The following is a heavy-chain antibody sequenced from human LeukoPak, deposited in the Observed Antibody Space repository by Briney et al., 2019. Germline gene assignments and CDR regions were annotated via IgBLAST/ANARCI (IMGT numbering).Heavy chain of an antibody. D-gene: IGHD4-23*01. Sequence: GGSLRLSCAASGFTLSSYAMSWVRQAPGKGLEWVSAISGSGGSTYYADSVKGRFTISRDNSKNTLYLQMNSLRAEDTAVYYCAKGPTTVVTLYYGMDVWGQGTTVTVSS. CDR1: GFTLSSYA. V-gene: IGHV3-23*01. CDR3: AKGPTTVVTLYYGMDV. CDR2: ISGSGGST. J-gene: IGHJ6*02.